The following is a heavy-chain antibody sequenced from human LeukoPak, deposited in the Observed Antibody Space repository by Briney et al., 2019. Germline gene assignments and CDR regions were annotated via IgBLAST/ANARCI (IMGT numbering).Heavy chain of an antibody. Sequence: GGSLRLSCAASGFTFSSYSMNWVRQAPGNGLEWLSYIGGDGSSIYYADSVKGRFTISRDNAKKSLYLQMNNLRDEDTAVYFCSRLFASWGQGTLVTVSS. J-gene: IGHJ5*02. V-gene: IGHV3-48*02. D-gene: IGHD3-3*01. CDR2: IGGDGSSI. CDR1: GFTFSSYS. CDR3: SRLFAS.